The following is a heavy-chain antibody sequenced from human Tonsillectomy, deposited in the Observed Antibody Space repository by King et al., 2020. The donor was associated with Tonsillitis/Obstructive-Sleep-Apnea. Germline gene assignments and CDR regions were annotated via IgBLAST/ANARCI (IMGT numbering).Heavy chain of an antibody. D-gene: IGHD3-3*02. J-gene: IGHJ6*03. CDR2: ISPSGTTI. Sequence: VQLVESGGGLVEPGGSLRLSCAASGFTFIDYYMTWIRQAPGKGLEWISYISPSGTTIYYIDSVEGRFTISRDNAKNSLYLQMNSLRAEDTAVYYCARIRSRYYYYMGVWGKGTTVTVSS. V-gene: IGHV3-11*01. CDR3: ARIRSRYYYYMGV. CDR1: GFTFIDYY.